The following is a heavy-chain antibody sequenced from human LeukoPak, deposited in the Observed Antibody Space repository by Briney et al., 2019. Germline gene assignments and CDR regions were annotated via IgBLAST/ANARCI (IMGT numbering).Heavy chain of an antibody. D-gene: IGHD6-13*01. CDR3: AKRPGAAGQGGRFDY. CDR2: ISGSGGST. CDR1: GFTFSSYA. Sequence: GGSLRLSCAASGFTFSSYAMSWVRQAPGKGLEWVSAISGSGGSTYYADSVKGRFTISRDNSKNTLYPQMNSLRAEDTAVYYCAKRPGAAGQGGRFDYWGQGTLVTVSS. V-gene: IGHV3-23*01. J-gene: IGHJ4*02.